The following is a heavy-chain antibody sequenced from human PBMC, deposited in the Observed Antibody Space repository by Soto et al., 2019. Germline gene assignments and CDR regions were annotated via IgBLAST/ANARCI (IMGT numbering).Heavy chain of an antibody. J-gene: IGHJ6*02. D-gene: IGHD2-2*01. V-gene: IGHV4-38-2*01. Sequence: PSETLSLTCAVTGYSISSGNYWAWIRQPPGRGLEWIGSLYHIGSTHYNTSLKSRVTISVDTSKNHFSLELSSVTAADTAIYYCRSSTSCYDESCVDVWGQGTMVTVSS. CDR1: GYSISSGNY. CDR2: LYHIGST. CDR3: RSSTSCYDESCVDV.